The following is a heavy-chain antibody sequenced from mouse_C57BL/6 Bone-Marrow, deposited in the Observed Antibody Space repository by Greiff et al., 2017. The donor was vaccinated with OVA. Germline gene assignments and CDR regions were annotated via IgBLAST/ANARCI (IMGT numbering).Heavy chain of an antibody. Sequence: VKLQESGAELVRPGTSVKVSCKASGYSFTNYLIGRVKQRPGQGLEWIGVINPGSGGTNYNEKFKGKATLTADKSSSTAYMQLSSLTSEDSAVYFCAREEHWSSFAYCGQGTLVTVSA. D-gene: IGHD4-1*01. CDR1: GYSFTNYL. CDR3: AREEHWSSFAY. V-gene: IGHV1-54*01. CDR2: INPGSGGT. J-gene: IGHJ3*01.